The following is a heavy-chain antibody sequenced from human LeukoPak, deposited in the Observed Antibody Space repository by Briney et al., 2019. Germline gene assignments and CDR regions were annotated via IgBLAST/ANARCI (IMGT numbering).Heavy chain of an antibody. D-gene: IGHD2-2*02. V-gene: IGHV3-48*01. CDR2: ISSSSSTI. J-gene: IGHJ4*02. CDR1: GFTFSSYS. CDR3: ARHGRYCSSTSCYTY. Sequence: GGSLRLSCAASGFTFSSYSMNWVRQAPGKGLEWVSYISSSSSTIYYADSVKDRFTISRDNAKNSLYLQMNSLRAEDTAVYYCARHGRYCSSTSCYTYWGQGTLVTVSS.